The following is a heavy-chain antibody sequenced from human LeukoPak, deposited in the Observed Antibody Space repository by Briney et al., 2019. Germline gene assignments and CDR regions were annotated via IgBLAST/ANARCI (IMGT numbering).Heavy chain of an antibody. CDR2: INHSGST. D-gene: IGHD3-3*01. Sequence: PSETLSLTCAVYGGSFSGDYWSWIRQPPGKGLEWIGQINHSGSTNYNPSLKSRVTISVDTSKNQFSLKLSSVTAADTAVYYCVGFWSGYYFYWGQGTLVTVSS. V-gene: IGHV4-34*01. CDR1: GGSFSGDY. J-gene: IGHJ4*02. CDR3: VGFWSGYYFY.